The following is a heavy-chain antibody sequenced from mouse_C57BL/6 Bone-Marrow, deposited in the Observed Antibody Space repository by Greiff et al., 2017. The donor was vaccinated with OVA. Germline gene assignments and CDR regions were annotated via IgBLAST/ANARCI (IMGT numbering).Heavy chain of an antibody. CDR2: IDPENGDT. Sequence: EVQGVESGAELVRPGASVKLSCTASGFNIQDDYMHWVKQRPEQGLEWIGWIDPENGDTEYASKFQGKATITADTSSNTAYLQLSSLTSEDTAVYYCTTYGNYDAMDDWGQGTSVTGSS. J-gene: IGHJ4*01. CDR3: TTYGNYDAMDD. D-gene: IGHD2-1*01. CDR1: GFNIQDDY. V-gene: IGHV14-4*01.